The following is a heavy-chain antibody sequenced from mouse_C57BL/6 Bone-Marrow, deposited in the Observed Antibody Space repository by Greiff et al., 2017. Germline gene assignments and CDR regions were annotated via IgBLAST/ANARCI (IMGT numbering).Heavy chain of an antibody. J-gene: IGHJ2*01. D-gene: IGHD1-1*01. CDR3: ARRGITPYFDY. CDR1: GFTFSSYG. V-gene: IGHV5-6*02. Sequence: EVMLLESGGDLVKPGGSLKLSCAASGFTFSSYGMSWVRQTPDKRLEWVATISSGGSYTYYPDSVKGRFTISRDNAKNTLYLQMSSLKSEDTAMYYCARRGITPYFDYWGQGTTLTVSS. CDR2: ISSGGSYT.